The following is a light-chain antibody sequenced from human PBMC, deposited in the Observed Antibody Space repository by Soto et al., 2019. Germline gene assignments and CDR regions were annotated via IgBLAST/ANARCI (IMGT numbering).Light chain of an antibody. CDR1: QGISNY. J-gene: IGKJ3*01. CDR2: AAS. V-gene: IGKV1-27*01. Sequence: DIQMTQSPSSLSASVGDRVAITCRASQGISNYVAWYQQKPGKVPKLLIYAASTLQSGVPSRFSGSGSGTDVTLTISSLQPEDVATYYCHKYNSAPFTFGPGTKVDIK. CDR3: HKYNSAPFT.